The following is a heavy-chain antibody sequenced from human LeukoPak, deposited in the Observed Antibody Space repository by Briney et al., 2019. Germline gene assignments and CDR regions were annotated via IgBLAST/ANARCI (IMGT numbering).Heavy chain of an antibody. D-gene: IGHD1-1*01. CDR3: ARDHRVGSFDY. Sequence: ASVKVSCKASGYPFTGYYLHWVRQAPGQGLEWMGWINPNSGFTNYAQKFQGRVTMTRDTSISTAYMELSRLRSDDTAVYYCARDHRVGSFDYWGQGTLVTVSS. CDR1: GYPFTGYY. CDR2: INPNSGFT. J-gene: IGHJ4*02. V-gene: IGHV1-2*02.